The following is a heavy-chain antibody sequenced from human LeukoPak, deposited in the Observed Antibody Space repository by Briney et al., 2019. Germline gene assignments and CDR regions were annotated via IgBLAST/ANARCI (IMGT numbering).Heavy chain of an antibody. CDR3: ARGYYDSSGYYPPWDAFDI. V-gene: IGHV1-69*05. CDR2: IIPIFGTA. J-gene: IGHJ3*02. Sequence: ASVKVSCKASGGTFSSYAISWVRQAPGQGLEWMGGIIPIFGTANYAQKFQGRVTITTDESTSTAYIELSSLRSEDTAVYYCARGYYDSSGYYPPWDAFDIWGQGTMVTVSS. D-gene: IGHD3-22*01. CDR1: GGTFSSYA.